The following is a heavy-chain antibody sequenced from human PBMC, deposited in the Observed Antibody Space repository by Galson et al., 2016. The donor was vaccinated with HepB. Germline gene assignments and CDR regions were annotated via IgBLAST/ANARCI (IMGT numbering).Heavy chain of an antibody. CDR3: AYSRWDGICTGRNCHSDRFDY. CDR2: IYWGDGE. J-gene: IGHJ4*02. V-gene: IGHV2-5*02. D-gene: IGHD2-15*01. Sequence: PALVKPTQTLTLTCTFSGFSLSTEVGVGWIRQSPQKALEWLALIYWGDGERYSPSLKSRLTITKDTSENQVVLTMTNMDPVDTGTYYCAYSRWDGICTGRNCHSDRFDYWGQGTLVTVAS. CDR1: GFSLSTEVG.